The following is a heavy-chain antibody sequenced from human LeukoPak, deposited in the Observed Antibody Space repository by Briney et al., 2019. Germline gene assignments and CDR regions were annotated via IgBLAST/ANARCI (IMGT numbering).Heavy chain of an antibody. Sequence: ASVKVSCKASGYTFTGYYMHWVRQAPGQGLEWMGWINPNSGGTNYAQKFQGRVTMTRDTSISTAYMELRSLRSDDTAVYYCARSEILRYSSGWYAFDYWGQGTLVTVSS. CDR2: INPNSGGT. J-gene: IGHJ4*02. V-gene: IGHV1-2*02. CDR1: GYTFTGYY. D-gene: IGHD6-19*01. CDR3: ARSEILRYSSGWYAFDY.